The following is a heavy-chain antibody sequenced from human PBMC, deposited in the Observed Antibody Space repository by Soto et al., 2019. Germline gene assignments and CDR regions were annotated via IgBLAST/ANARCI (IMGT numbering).Heavy chain of an antibody. Sequence: ASVKVSCKASGYTFTSYYMHWVRQAPGQGLEWMGWINPNSGGTNYAQKFQGRVTMTRDTSISTAYMELSRLRSDDTAVYYCARGYCSSTSCYIRGYWFDPWGQGTLVTVSS. J-gene: IGHJ5*02. CDR3: ARGYCSSTSCYIRGYWFDP. CDR2: INPNSGGT. CDR1: GYTFTSYY. D-gene: IGHD2-2*02. V-gene: IGHV1-2*02.